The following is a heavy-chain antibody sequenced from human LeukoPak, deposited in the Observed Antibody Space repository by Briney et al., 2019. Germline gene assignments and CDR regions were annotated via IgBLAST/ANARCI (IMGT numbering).Heavy chain of an antibody. CDR1: GGTFSSYA. D-gene: IGHD1-14*01. CDR2: IIPIFGTA. Sequence: ASVKVSCKASGGTFSSYAISWVRQAPGQGLEWMGGIIPIFGTANYAQKFQGRVTITTDESTSTAYMELSSLRSEDTAVYYCARGKANRTGGLDYWGQGTLVTVSS. V-gene: IGHV1-69*05. CDR3: ARGKANRTGGLDY. J-gene: IGHJ4*02.